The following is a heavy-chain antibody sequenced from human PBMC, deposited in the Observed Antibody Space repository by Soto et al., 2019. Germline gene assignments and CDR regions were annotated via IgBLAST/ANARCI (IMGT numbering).Heavy chain of an antibody. V-gene: IGHV4-31*03. J-gene: IGHJ4*02. D-gene: IGHD3-22*01. CDR1: GGSISSGGYY. Sequence: PSETLSLTCTVSGGSISSGGYYCTWIRQDPGKGLEWIGYIYSSGSTYYNPSLKSRLTMSVDTSKNQFSLKLSSVTAADTAVYYCAPDRGGYYHLDSWGQGTLVTVSS. CDR3: APDRGGYYHLDS. CDR2: IYSSGST.